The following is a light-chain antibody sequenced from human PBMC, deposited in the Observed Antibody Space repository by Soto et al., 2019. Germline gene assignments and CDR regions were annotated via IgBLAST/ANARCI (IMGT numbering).Light chain of an antibody. J-gene: IGKJ2*01. CDR2: DAS. CDR1: QSISSY. V-gene: IGKV3-11*01. Sequence: EIVLTQSPATLSLSPGERATLSCRASQSISSYLAWYQQKPGQAPRLLFYDASIRAVGIPARFSGSGSGTDFTLTISSLEPEDLAVYYCQQRSDWPRTFGRGTQLEIK. CDR3: QQRSDWPRT.